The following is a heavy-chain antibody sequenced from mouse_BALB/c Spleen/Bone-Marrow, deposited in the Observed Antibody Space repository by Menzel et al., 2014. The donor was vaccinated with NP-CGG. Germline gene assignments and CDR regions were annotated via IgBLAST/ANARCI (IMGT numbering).Heavy chain of an antibody. V-gene: IGHV4-1*02. D-gene: IGHD1-1*01. CDR1: GVDFSRYW. CDR3: ARLNYYGNLLV. J-gene: IGHJ1*01. Sequence: AGGGVDFSRYWMSWVRQAPGKGLEWIGEINPDSSTINYTPSLKDKFIISRDNAKNTLYLQMSKVRSEDTALYYCARLNYYGNLLVWGAGTTVTVSS. CDR2: INPDSSTI.